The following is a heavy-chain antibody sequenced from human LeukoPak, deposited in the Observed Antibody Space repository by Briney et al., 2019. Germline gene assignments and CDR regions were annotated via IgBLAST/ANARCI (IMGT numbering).Heavy chain of an antibody. Sequence: PGGSLRLSCAASGFTVSSNYMSWVRQAPGKGLEWVSVIYSGGSTYYADAVKGRFTISRDNSKNTLYLQMNSLRAEDTAVYYCAKDLDIGAAGYYFDYWGQGTLVTVSS. D-gene: IGHD6-13*01. V-gene: IGHV3-53*05. CDR3: AKDLDIGAAGYYFDY. CDR2: IYSGGST. J-gene: IGHJ4*02. CDR1: GFTVSSNY.